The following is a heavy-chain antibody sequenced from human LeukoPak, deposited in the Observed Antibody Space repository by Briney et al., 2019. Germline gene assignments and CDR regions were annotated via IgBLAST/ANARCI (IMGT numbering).Heavy chain of an antibody. CDR1: GGTFSSYA. CDR2: IIPILGIA. D-gene: IGHD6-13*01. Sequence: ASVKVSCKASGGTFSSYAISWVRQAPGQGLEWMGRIIPILGIANYAQKFQGRVTITADKSTSTAYMELSSLRSEDTAVYYRARDSGIAAAGADYWGQGTLVTVSS. CDR3: ARDSGIAAAGADY. V-gene: IGHV1-69*04. J-gene: IGHJ4*02.